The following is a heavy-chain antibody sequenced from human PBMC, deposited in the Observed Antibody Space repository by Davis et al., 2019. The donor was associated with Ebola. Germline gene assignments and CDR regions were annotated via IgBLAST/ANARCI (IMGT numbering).Heavy chain of an antibody. Sequence: MPGGSLRLSCAVYGGSFSGYYWSWIRQPPGKGLEWIGEINHSGSTNYNPSLKSRVTISVDTSKNQFSLKLSSVTAADTAVYYCARGRKRHDSSGYYYNYWGQGTLVTVSS. V-gene: IGHV4-34*01. CDR3: ARGRKRHDSSGYYYNY. CDR2: INHSGST. CDR1: GGSFSGYY. D-gene: IGHD3-22*01. J-gene: IGHJ4*02.